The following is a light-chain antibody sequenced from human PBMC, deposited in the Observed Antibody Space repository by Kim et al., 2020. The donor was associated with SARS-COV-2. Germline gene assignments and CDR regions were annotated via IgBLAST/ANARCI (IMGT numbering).Light chain of an antibody. CDR3: TAYAGGNNLL. CDR1: SSDVGGYNY. CDR2: EVT. V-gene: IGLV2-8*01. J-gene: IGLJ2*01. Sequence: GQSVTLSCTGTSSDVGGYNYVSWYQQHPGKAPKLMIYEVTKRPSGVPDRFSGSKSGNTASLPVSGLQADDEANYYCTAYAGGNNLLFGGGTQLTVL.